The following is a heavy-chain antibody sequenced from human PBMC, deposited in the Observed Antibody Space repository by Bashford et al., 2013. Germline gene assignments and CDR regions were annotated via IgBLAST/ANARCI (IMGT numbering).Heavy chain of an antibody. V-gene: IGHV1-2*02. CDR2: ISPNSGGG. CDR3: ARAAIETYYYDSSGYYPIDY. D-gene: IGHD3-22*01. J-gene: IGHJ4*02. Sequence: ASVKVSCKASRHMFIGLYIHWVRQAPGQGLEWMGWISPNSGGGKYAQKFQGRVTMTRDTSVTTAYMELSRLRYDDTAIYYCARAAIETYYYDSSGYYPIDYWGQGTLVTVSS. CDR1: RHMFIGLY.